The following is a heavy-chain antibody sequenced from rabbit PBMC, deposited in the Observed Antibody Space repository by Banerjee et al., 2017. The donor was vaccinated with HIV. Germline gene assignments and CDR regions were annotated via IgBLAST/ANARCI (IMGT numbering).Heavy chain of an antibody. D-gene: IGHD8-1*01. J-gene: IGHJ4*01. Sequence: QEQLEESGGDLVKPEGSLTLTCTASGFSFSNKYVMCWVRQAPGKGLEWIACIDAGKTGNTYYASWAKGRFTISKTSSTTVTLQMTSLTAADTATYFCARGDAGSSYSWGPGTLVTVS. CDR1: GFSFSNKYV. CDR2: IDAGKTGNT. CDR3: ARGDAGSSYS. V-gene: IGHV1S45*01.